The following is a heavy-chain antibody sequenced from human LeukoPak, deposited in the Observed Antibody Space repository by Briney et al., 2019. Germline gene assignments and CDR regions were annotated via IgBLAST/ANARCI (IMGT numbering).Heavy chain of an antibody. CDR3: ATAPPGCGGTCAFDS. V-gene: IGHV4-4*07. CDR2: IYTDGDT. Sequence: TSEALSLTCTMSGASISSYWWSWIRQPAGKGLEWIGRIYTDGDTNFNPSLKSRVTVSLDTSKNRFSLKLISVTAADAAVYYCATAPPGCGGTCAFDSWGQGTLVTVSS. J-gene: IGHJ4*02. CDR1: GASISSYW. D-gene: IGHD2-15*01.